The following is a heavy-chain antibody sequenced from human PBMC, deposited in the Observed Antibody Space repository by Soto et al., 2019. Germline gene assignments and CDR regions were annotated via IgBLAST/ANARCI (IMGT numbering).Heavy chain of an antibody. CDR2: ISYDGSNT. J-gene: IGHJ4*02. V-gene: IGHV3-30-3*01. D-gene: IGHD3-16*01. CDR1: GFTFNTYA. Sequence: QVQLVESGGGVVQPGRSLRLSCAASGFTFNTYAIHWVRQAPGKGLEWVAVISYDGSNTYYADSVKGRFTISRDNSKNTLYLQMNSLRAEDTAVYYGARGMGGGPLILYYFDYWGQGTLVTVSS. CDR3: ARGMGGGPLILYYFDY.